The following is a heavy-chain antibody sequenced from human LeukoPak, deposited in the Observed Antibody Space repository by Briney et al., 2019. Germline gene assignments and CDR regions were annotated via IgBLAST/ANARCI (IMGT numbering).Heavy chain of an antibody. D-gene: IGHD2-21*01. J-gene: IGHJ4*02. CDR3: ARADCGGDCYLDY. V-gene: IGHV4-59*01. CDR1: GGSISSYY. CDR2: TYYSGST. Sequence: SETLSLTCTVSGGSISSYYWSWIRQPPGKGLEWIGYTYYSGSTNYNPSLKSRVTISVDTSKNQFSLKLSSVTAADTAVYYCARADCGGDCYLDYWGQGTLVTVSS.